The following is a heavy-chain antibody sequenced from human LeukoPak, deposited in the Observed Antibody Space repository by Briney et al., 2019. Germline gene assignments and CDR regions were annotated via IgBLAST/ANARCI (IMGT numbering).Heavy chain of an antibody. CDR2: ISGSSSTI. D-gene: IGHD1-26*01. J-gene: IGHJ4*02. Sequence: PGGSLRLSCVASRFIFSMFSMNWVRQAPGKGLEWLSHISGSSSTIHYEDSVKGRFTIPRDNAKNSLYLQMNSLRDEDTAVYYCARDLSGTYPFDLWGQGTLVTVSS. CDR1: RFIFSMFS. CDR3: ARDLSGTYPFDL. V-gene: IGHV3-48*02.